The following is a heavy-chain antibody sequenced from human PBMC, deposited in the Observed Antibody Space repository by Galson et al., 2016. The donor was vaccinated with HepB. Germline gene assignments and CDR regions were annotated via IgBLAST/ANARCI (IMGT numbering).Heavy chain of an antibody. CDR3: TRLYGYSGYDSIDY. CDR2: IYPFESET. J-gene: IGHJ4*02. Sequence: QSGAEVTKPGESLKISCQGSGYSFSSYWIGWVRQMPGKGLEWMGIIYPFESETRYSPSFQGQVTISADKSISTAYLQWSSLKVSDSAMYYCTRLYGYSGYDSIDYWGQGTLVTVSS. D-gene: IGHD5-12*01. V-gene: IGHV5-51*01. CDR1: GYSFSSYW.